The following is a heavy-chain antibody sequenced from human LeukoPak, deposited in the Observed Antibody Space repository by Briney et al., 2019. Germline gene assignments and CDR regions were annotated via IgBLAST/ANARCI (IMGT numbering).Heavy chain of an antibody. Sequence: SETLSLTCAVSGGSINSHHWGWIRQPPGKGLQWIGDIYYTGKNNYNPSLKSRVTISLDTSEDHLSLNLTSVLAADTAIYYCVRRDTGWNYFDYWGQGILVTVSS. J-gene: IGHJ4*02. CDR3: VRRDTGWNYFDY. CDR2: IYYTGKN. V-gene: IGHV4-59*08. D-gene: IGHD6-19*01. CDR1: GGSINSHH.